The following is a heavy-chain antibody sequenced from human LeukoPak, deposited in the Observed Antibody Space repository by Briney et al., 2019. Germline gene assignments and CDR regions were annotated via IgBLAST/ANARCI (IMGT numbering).Heavy chain of an antibody. J-gene: IGHJ4*02. V-gene: IGHV1-46*01. CDR3: ARDGHPLLRYFDWLSQTDPKKFDY. Sequence: ASVKVSCKASGYTFTRYYMHWVRQAPGQGLEWMGIINPSGGSTSYAQKSQGRVTMTRDTSTSTVYMELSSLRSEDTAVYYCARDGHPLLRYFDWLSQTDPKKFDYWGQGTLVTVSS. CDR1: GYTFTRYY. D-gene: IGHD3-9*01. CDR2: INPSGGST.